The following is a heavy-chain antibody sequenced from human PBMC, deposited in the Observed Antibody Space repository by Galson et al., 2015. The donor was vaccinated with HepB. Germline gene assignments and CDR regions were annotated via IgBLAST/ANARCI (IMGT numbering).Heavy chain of an antibody. CDR2: IYWNDDK. V-gene: IGHV2-5*01. Sequence: PALVKPTQTLTLTCTFSGFSLSTSGVGVGWIRQPPGKALEWLALIYWNDDKRYSPSLKSRLTITKDTSKNQVVLTMTNMDPVDTATYYCAHMGPDGSGYFTRDWYFDLWGRGTLVTVSS. J-gene: IGHJ2*01. CDR3: AHMGPDGSGYFTRDWYFDL. D-gene: IGHD3-22*01. CDR1: GFSLSTSGVG.